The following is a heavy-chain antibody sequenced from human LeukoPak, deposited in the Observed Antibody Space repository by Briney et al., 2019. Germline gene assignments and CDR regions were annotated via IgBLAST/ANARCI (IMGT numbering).Heavy chain of an antibody. CDR1: GFTFGDYA. V-gene: IGHV3-49*03. J-gene: IGHJ3*02. CDR3: AKDVRSGSPFDAFDI. Sequence: GGSLRLSCTASGFTFGDYAMSWFRQAPGKGLEWVGFIRSKAYGGTTEYAASVKGRFTISRDNSKNTLYLQMNSLRAEDTAVYYCAKDVRSGSPFDAFDIWGQGTMVTVSS. D-gene: IGHD1-26*01. CDR2: IRSKAYGGTT.